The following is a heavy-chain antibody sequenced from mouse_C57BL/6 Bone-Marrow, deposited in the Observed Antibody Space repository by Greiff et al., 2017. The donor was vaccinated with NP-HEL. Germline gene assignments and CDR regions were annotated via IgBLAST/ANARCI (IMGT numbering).Heavy chain of an antibody. D-gene: IGHD1-1*01. CDR2: ISNLAYSI. CDR3: ARRDYYGSSFYAMDY. V-gene: IGHV5-15*04. J-gene: IGHJ4*01. Sequence: EVQLVESGGGLVQPGGSLKLSCAASGFTFSDYGMAWVRQAPRKGPEWVAFISNLAYSIYYADTVTGRFTISRENAKNTLYLEMSSLRSEDTAMYYCARRDYYGSSFYAMDYWGQGTSVTVSS. CDR1: GFTFSDYG.